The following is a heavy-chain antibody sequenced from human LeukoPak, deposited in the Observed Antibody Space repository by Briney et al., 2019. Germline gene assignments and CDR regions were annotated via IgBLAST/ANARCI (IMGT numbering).Heavy chain of an antibody. CDR3: GRVEASGYDYGAFDS. CDR2: ISSSGSTI. Sequence: GGSLRLSCAASGFTFSSYEMNWVRQAPGKGLEWVSYISSSGSTIYYADSVKGRFTISRDNAKNSLYLQMNSLRAEETAVYYCGRVEASGYDYGAFDSWGQGTLVTVSS. CDR1: GFTFSSYE. V-gene: IGHV3-48*03. J-gene: IGHJ4*02. D-gene: IGHD5-12*01.